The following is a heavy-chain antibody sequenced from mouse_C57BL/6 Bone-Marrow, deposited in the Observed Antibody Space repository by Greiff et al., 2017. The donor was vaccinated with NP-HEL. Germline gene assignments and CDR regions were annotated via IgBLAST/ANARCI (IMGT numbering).Heavy chain of an antibody. D-gene: IGHD2-4*01. J-gene: IGHJ2*01. CDR1: GFTFSDYY. Sequence: EVKVVESEGGLVQPGSSMKLSCTASGFTFSDYYMAWVRQVPEKGLEWVANINYDGSSTYYLDSLKSRFIISRDNAKNILYLQMSSLKSEDTATYYCARDMGLREGFDYWGQGTTLTVSS. CDR2: INYDGSST. V-gene: IGHV5-16*01. CDR3: ARDMGLREGFDY.